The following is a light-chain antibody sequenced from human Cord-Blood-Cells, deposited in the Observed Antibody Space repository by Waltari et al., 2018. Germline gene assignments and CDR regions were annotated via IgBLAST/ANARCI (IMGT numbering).Light chain of an antibody. CDR3: QQYGSSIFT. CDR2: GAS. CDR1: QSDSSSY. Sequence: EIVLTQSPGTLSLSPGKRATLSCRASQSDSSSYLAWYQQTPGQAPRLLIYGASSRATGIPDRFSGSGSGTDFTLTISRLEPEDFAVYYCQQYGSSIFTFGPGTKVDIK. J-gene: IGKJ3*01. V-gene: IGKV3-20*01.